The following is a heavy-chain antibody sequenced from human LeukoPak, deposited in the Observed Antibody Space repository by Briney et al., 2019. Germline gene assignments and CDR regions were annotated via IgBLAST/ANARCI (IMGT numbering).Heavy chain of an antibody. D-gene: IGHD5-24*01. Sequence: ASVKVSCKASGYTFTGYYMHWVRQAPGQGLEWTGWINPNSGGTNYAQKFQGRVTMTRDTSISTSYMELSRLRSDDTAVYYCARVEMATIYYWGQGTLVTVSS. J-gene: IGHJ4*02. CDR1: GYTFTGYY. V-gene: IGHV1-2*02. CDR3: ARVEMATIYY. CDR2: INPNSGGT.